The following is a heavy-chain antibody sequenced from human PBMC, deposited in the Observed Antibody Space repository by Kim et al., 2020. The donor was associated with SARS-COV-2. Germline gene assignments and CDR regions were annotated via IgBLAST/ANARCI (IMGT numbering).Heavy chain of an antibody. CDR1: GFTFSSYA. CDR2: ISGSGGST. Sequence: GGSLRLSCAASGFTFSSYAMSWVRQAPGKGLEWVSAISGSGGSTYYADSVKGRFTISRDNSKNTLYLQMNSLRAEDTAVYYCAKSAYYDILTGPTPRCYFDYWGQGTLVTVSS. D-gene: IGHD3-9*01. V-gene: IGHV3-23*01. J-gene: IGHJ4*02. CDR3: AKSAYYDILTGPTPRCYFDY.